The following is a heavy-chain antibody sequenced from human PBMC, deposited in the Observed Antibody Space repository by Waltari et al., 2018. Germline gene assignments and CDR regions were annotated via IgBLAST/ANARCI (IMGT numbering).Heavy chain of an antibody. Sequence: QVQLQXSGPGLVKXSETLSLTCTVSGGSXSXYXWSWIRQPAGKGLEWIGRIYTSGSTNYNPPLKSRVTMSVDTSKXQFSLKLSSVTAADTAXXYCARVIXIFGVGAFDIWGQGTXXTXSS. D-gene: IGHD3-3*01. V-gene: IGHV4-4*07. CDR2: IYTSGST. CDR3: ARVIXIFGVGAFDI. J-gene: IGHJ3*02. CDR1: GGSXSXYX.